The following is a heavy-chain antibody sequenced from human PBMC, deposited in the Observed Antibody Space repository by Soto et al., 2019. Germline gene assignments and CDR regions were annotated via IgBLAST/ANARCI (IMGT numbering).Heavy chain of an antibody. Sequence: SETLSLTCAVYGGSFSGYYWSWIRQPPGKGLEWIGEINHSGSTNYNPSLKSRVTISVDTSKNQFSLKLSSVTAADTAVYYCARKFPILRFLEWLPTRPNWFDPWGQGTLVTVSS. V-gene: IGHV4-34*01. J-gene: IGHJ5*02. CDR2: INHSGST. CDR3: ARKFPILRFLEWLPTRPNWFDP. D-gene: IGHD3-3*01. CDR1: GGSFSGYY.